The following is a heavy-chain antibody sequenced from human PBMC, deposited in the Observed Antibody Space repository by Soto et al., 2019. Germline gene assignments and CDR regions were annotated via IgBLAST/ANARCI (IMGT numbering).Heavy chain of an antibody. Sequence: GGSLRLSCAASGFTFSSYGMHWVRQAPGNGLEWVAVIWYDGSNKYYADSVKGRFTISRDNSKNTLYLQMNSLRAEDTAVYYCARGIFGVAPNAFDIWGQGTMVTVSS. V-gene: IGHV3-33*01. D-gene: IGHD3-3*01. CDR1: GFTFSSYG. J-gene: IGHJ3*02. CDR2: IWYDGSNK. CDR3: ARGIFGVAPNAFDI.